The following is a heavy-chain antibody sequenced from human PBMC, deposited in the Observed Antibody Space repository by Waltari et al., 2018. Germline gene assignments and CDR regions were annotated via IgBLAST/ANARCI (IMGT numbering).Heavy chain of an antibody. D-gene: IGHD3-22*01. Sequence: QVQLVQSGAEVKKPGSSVKVSCKASGGTFSSYAISWVRQAPGQGLEWMGGIIPIFVKANYAQKLQGRVTMTTDTSTSTAYMELRSLRSDDTAVYYCARRYYYYDSSGDPPPFDYWGQGTLVTVSS. J-gene: IGHJ4*02. V-gene: IGHV1-69*05. CDR2: IIPIFVKA. CDR1: GGTFSSYA. CDR3: ARRYYYYDSSGDPPPFDY.